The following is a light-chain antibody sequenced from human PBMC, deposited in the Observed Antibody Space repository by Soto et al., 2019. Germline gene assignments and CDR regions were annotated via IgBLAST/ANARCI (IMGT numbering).Light chain of an antibody. CDR2: DAS. Sequence: AIQLTQSPSSLSASVGDRVTITCRTSQAISSSLAWYHQNPGKAPKLLIYDASTLEDGVPSRFSGSGSGTDFILTISSLQPEDFGTYYCQQFNDYPPITFGQGTRLDIK. V-gene: IGKV1D-13*01. J-gene: IGKJ5*01. CDR3: QQFNDYPPIT. CDR1: QAISSS.